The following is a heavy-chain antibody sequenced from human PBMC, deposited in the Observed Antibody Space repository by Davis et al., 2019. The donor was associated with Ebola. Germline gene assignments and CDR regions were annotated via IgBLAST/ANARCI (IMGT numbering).Heavy chain of an antibody. J-gene: IGHJ1*01. Sequence: PGGSLRLSCAASGFTFSSYSMNWVRQAPGKGLEWVGRIKSKTDGETTEYTAPVKGRFTISRDDSKKTLDLQMNSLKTEDTAVYYCATGGEYFQYWGQGTVVTVSS. CDR1: GFTFSSYS. CDR3: ATGGEYFQY. V-gene: IGHV3-15*01. CDR2: IKSKTDGETT.